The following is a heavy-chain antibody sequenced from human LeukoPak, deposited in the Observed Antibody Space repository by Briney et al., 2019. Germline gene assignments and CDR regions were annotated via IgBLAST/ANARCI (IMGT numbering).Heavy chain of an antibody. J-gene: IGHJ4*02. CDR2: IRSKIYGGRP. Sequence: GGSLRLSCTASGFTSGDYAMTWVRQAPGKGLEWVGFIRSKIYGGRPEYAASVKGRFTISRDDSQGIAYLQMNSLITEDTAVYYCSRDQTPYYWGQGTLVTVSS. CDR1: GFTSGDYA. V-gene: IGHV3-49*04. CDR3: SRDQTPYY.